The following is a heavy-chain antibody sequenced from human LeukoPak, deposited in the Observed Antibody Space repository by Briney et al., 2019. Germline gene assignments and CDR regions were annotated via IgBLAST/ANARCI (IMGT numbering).Heavy chain of an antibody. J-gene: IGHJ4*02. V-gene: IGHV1-18*01. Sequence: GASVKFSCKASGYTFTSYGISWVRQAPGQGLEWMGWISAYNGNTNYAQKLQGRVTMTRNTSISTAYMELSSLRSEDTAVYYCARGYSGYDWGQGTLVTVSS. CDR1: GYTFTSYG. CDR2: ISAYNGNT. D-gene: IGHD5-12*01. CDR3: ARGYSGYD.